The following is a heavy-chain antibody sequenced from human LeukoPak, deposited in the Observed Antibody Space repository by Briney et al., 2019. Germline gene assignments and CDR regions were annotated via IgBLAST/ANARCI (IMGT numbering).Heavy chain of an antibody. CDR1: GGSISSSNW. V-gene: IGHV4-4*02. J-gene: IGHJ4*02. CDR3: ARETLSGAVAY. CDR2: IYHSGST. Sequence: SETLSLTCTVSGGSISSSNWWSWVRQPPGKGLEWIGEIYHSGSTNYNPSLKSRVTISVDKSKSQHSLKLSSVTAADTAVYYCARETLSGAVAYWGQGTLVTVSS. D-gene: IGHD1-26*01.